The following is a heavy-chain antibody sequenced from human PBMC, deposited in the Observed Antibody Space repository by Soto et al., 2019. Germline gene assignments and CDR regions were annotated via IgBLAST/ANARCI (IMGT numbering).Heavy chain of an antibody. V-gene: IGHV1-8*01. D-gene: IGHD6-13*01. CDR3: ARGEPAAGFGAFDI. Sequence: ASVKVSCKASGYTFTSYDLNWVRQATGQGLEWMGWMNPDSGSTGYAQKFQGRVAMTRNTSISTAYMELTSLRSEDTAVYYCARGEPAAGFGAFDIWGQGTMVTVSS. CDR1: GYTFTSYD. CDR2: MNPDSGST. J-gene: IGHJ3*02.